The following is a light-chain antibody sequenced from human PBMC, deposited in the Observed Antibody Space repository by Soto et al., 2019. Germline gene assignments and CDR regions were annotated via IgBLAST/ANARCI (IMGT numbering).Light chain of an antibody. CDR2: GAS. Sequence: ELVLTQSPGTLSLSPRERATLSCRAIQSVSSSYLAWYQQKPGQAPTLLIYGASSRTTGIPDRFSGSGSGTHFTLTISRLEPEDFAVYYCQQYGSSPRTFGQGTKVEIK. CDR1: QSVSSSY. J-gene: IGKJ1*01. V-gene: IGKV3-20*01. CDR3: QQYGSSPRT.